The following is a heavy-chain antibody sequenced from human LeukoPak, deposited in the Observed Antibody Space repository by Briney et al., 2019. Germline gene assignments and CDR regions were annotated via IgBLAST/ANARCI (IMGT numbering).Heavy chain of an antibody. CDR2: INNDGSGT. D-gene: IGHD1-14*01. Sequence: QSGGSLRLSCAASGFIFSNYWIHWVRHAPGKGLVSVSRINNDGSGTNYVDSVKGRFTISRDNARNTLYLQMNSLRAEDTAVYYCARGRNHGGEFFDYWGQGTLVTVSS. J-gene: IGHJ4*02. V-gene: IGHV3-74*01. CDR3: ARGRNHGGEFFDY. CDR1: GFIFSNYW.